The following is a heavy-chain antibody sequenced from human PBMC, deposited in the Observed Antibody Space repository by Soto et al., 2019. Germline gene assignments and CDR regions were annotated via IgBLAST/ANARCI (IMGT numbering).Heavy chain of an antibody. V-gene: IGHV3-11*01. J-gene: IGHJ6*03. CDR1: GFTFSDYY. CDR3: ARRGYCSGGSCYIRMDV. D-gene: IGHD2-15*01. Sequence: QVQLVESGGGLVKPGGSLRLSCAASGFTFSDYYMTWIRQAPGQGLEWVSYISSGGSAIYYADSVKGRFTISRDNAKNSLYVQMNGLRGEEKSVYYCARRGYCSGGSCYIRMDVWGKGTTVTVSS. CDR2: ISSGGSAI.